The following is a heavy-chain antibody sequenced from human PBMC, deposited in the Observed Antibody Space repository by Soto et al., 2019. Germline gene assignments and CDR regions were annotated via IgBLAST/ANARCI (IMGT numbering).Heavy chain of an antibody. J-gene: IGHJ6*02. CDR1: GGSFSGYY. Sequence: QVQLQQWGAGLLKPSETLSLTCAVYGGSFSGYYWSWIRQPPGKGLEWMGEINHSGSTNYNPSLKSRVTISVDTSKNQFSLKLSSVTAADTAVYYCARGSGGSCYSYYYYGMDVWGQGTTVTVSS. V-gene: IGHV4-34*01. D-gene: IGHD2-15*01. CDR2: INHSGST. CDR3: ARGSGGSCYSYYYYGMDV.